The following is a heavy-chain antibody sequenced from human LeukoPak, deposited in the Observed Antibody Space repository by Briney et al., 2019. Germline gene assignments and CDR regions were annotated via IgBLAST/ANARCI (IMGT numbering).Heavy chain of an antibody. CDR2: IYYSGST. CDR1: GGSISSYY. V-gene: IGHV4-59*08. J-gene: IGHJ4*02. D-gene: IGHD2-2*01. Sequence: SETLSLTCTVSGGSISSYYWSWIQQPPGKGLEWIGYIYYSGSTNYNPSLKSRVTISVDTSKNQFSLKLSSVTAADTAVYYCARLVVPAATYYFDYWGQGTLVTVSS. CDR3: ARLVVPAATYYFDY.